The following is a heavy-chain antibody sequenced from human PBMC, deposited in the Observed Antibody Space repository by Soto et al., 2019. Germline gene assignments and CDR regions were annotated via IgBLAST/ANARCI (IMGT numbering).Heavy chain of an antibody. Sequence: GASVKVSCKASGYTFTSYGISWVRQAPGQGLEWMGWISAYNGNTNYAQKLQGRVTMTTDTSTSTAYMELRSLRSDDTAVYYCARGGGSGSAHYYYYYYMDVWGKGTTVTVSS. V-gene: IGHV1-18*01. D-gene: IGHD3-10*01. J-gene: IGHJ6*03. CDR2: ISAYNGNT. CDR3: ARGGGSGSAHYYYYYYMDV. CDR1: GYTFTSYG.